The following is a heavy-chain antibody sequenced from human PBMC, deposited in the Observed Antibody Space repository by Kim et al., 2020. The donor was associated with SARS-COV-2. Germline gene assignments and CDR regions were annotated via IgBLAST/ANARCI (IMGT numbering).Heavy chain of an antibody. CDR3: ARGSGSYDY. CDR2: SGI. V-gene: IGHV3-7*01. D-gene: IGHD3-22*01. Sequence: SGIYYGDSVKGRFTFARDNAKNSVYLQMNSLRAEDTAVYYCARGSGSYDYWGQGTLITVPS. J-gene: IGHJ4*02.